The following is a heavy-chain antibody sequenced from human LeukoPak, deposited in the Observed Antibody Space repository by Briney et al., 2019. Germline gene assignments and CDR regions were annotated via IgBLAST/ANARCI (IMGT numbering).Heavy chain of an antibody. CDR3: ARGEYYYDGGY. D-gene: IGHD3-22*01. CDR2: ISDNGGST. V-gene: IGHV3-23*01. Sequence: PGGSLRLSCAASGFTFNTYAMSWVRQAPGKGLEWVSTISDNGGSTSYADSVKGRFTISRDNAKNSLYLQMNSLRGEDTAVYYCARGEYYYDGGYWGQGTLVTVSS. CDR1: GFTFNTYA. J-gene: IGHJ4*02.